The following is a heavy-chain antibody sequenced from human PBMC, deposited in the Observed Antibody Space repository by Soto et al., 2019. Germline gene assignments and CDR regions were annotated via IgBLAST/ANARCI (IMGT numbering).Heavy chain of an antibody. CDR2: INPSGGST. Sequence: ASVKVSCKASGYTFTSYYMHWVRRAPGQGLEWMGIINPSGGSTSYAQKFQGRVTMTRDTSTSTVYMELSSLRSEDTAVYYCARDEPPEGRGGSLSPSGYWGQGTLVTVSS. V-gene: IGHV1-46*03. D-gene: IGHD2-15*01. J-gene: IGHJ4*02. CDR3: ARDEPPEGRGGSLSPSGY. CDR1: GYTFTSYY.